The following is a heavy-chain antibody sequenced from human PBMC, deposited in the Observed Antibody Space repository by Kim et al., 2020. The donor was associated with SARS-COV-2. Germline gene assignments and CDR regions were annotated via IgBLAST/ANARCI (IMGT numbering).Heavy chain of an antibody. V-gene: IGHV1-46*01. CDR2: INPSGGST. CDR1: GYTFSSYY. J-gene: IGHJ4*02. Sequence: ASVKVSCKASGYTFSSYYMHWVRQAPGQGLEWMGIINPSGGSTSYAQKCQGRVTMTRDKSKSTVYTELSNLRSEETAGYYCSRVSIAVAVTYFDYWGQGT. CDR3: SRVSIAVAVTYFDY. D-gene: IGHD6-19*01.